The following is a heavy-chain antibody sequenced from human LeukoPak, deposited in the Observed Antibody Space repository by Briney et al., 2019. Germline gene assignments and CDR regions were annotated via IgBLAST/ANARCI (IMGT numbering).Heavy chain of an antibody. V-gene: IGHV4-59*01. CDR3: ARLRAASGAFDI. CDR1: GGSISSYY. CDR2: IYYSGST. J-gene: IGHJ3*02. D-gene: IGHD3-10*01. Sequence: SETLSLTCTVSGGSISSYYWSWIRQPAGKGLEWIGYIYYSGSTNYNPSLKSRVTISVDTSKNQFSLKLSSVTAADTAVYYCARLRAASGAFDIWGQGTMVTVSS.